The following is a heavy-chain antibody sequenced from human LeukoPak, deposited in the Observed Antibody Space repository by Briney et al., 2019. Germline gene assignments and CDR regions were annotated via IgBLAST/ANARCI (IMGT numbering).Heavy chain of an antibody. CDR2: INPNSDGT. J-gene: IGHJ5*02. CDR1: GYTFTGYY. Sequence: ASVKVSCKASGYTFTGYYMHWVRQAPGQGLEWMGWINPNSDGTNYAQKFQGRVTMTRDTSISTAYMELSRLRSDDTAVYYCARDFNRDYGDYVNQVCWFDPWGQGTLVTVSS. V-gene: IGHV1-2*02. CDR3: ARDFNRDYGDYVNQVCWFDP. D-gene: IGHD4-17*01.